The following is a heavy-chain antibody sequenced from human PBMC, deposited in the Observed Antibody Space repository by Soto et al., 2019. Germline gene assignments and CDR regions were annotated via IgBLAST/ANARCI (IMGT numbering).Heavy chain of an antibody. V-gene: IGHV1-69*01. CDR2: VVPMLNTL. CDR1: GGTLTSYA. D-gene: IGHD1-7*01. CDR3: AISAWNYGGPLNWLDP. Sequence: QVQVVQSGAEVRKPGSSLKVSCKASGGTLTSYAVNWVRQAPGQGLEWMGVVVPMLNTLKYAPRFQGRVTITADESTTTAFLELSSLRSEDTAVYYCAISAWNYGGPLNWLDPWCQGTLVTFSS. J-gene: IGHJ5*02.